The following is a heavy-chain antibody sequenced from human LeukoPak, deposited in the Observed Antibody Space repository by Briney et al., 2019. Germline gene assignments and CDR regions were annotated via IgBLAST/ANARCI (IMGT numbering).Heavy chain of an antibody. D-gene: IGHD3-22*01. J-gene: IGHJ4*02. CDR2: IIPIFGTA. CDR3: ARGPDYHDSSGYYGVDY. Sequence: GASVKVSCKASGGTFSSYAISWVRQAPGQGLEWMGGIIPIFGTANYAQKFQGRVTITADESTSTAYMELSSLRSEDTAVYYCARGPDYHDSSGYYGVDYWGQGTLVTVSS. CDR1: GGTFSSYA. V-gene: IGHV1-69*13.